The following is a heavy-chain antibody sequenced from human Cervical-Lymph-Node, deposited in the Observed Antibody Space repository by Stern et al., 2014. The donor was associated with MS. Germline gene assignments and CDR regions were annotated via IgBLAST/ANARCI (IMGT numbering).Heavy chain of an antibody. Sequence: EVQLVQSGAEVKKPGASLRISCKVSGYSFTYYWIGWVRQMPGKGLEWMGIIYPGDSDSRYIPSFQGQVTISVDKSINTAYLQWSTLKASDTAIYYCARQRGRGWLGDSWGQGTLVTVSS. CDR3: ARQRGRGWLGDS. CDR2: IYPGDSDS. J-gene: IGHJ4*02. CDR1: GYSFTYYW. D-gene: IGHD6-19*01. V-gene: IGHV5-51*01.